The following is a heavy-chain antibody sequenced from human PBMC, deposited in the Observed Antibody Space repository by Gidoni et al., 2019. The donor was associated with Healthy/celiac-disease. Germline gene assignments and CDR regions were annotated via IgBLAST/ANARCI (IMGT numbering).Heavy chain of an antibody. J-gene: IGHJ6*02. V-gene: IGHV1-18*01. D-gene: IGHD6-6*01. CDR2: ISAYNGNT. CDR1: GYTFTSSG. Sequence: QVQLVQSGAEVKKPGASVKVSCKASGYTFTSSGISWVRQAPGQGLEWMGWISAYNGNTNYAQKLQGRVTMTTDTSTSTAYMELRSLRSDDTAVYYCARDLEGIAARGYYYYGMDVWGQGTTVTVSS. CDR3: ARDLEGIAARGYYYYGMDV.